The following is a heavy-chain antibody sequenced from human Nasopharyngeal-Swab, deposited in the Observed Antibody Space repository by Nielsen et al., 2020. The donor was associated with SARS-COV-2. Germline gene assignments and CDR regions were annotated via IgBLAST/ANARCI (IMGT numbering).Heavy chain of an antibody. CDR2: ISSSSSTI. CDR1: GFTFSSYS. Sequence: GESLKISCAASGFTFSSYSMNWVRQAPGKGLEWVSYISSSSSTIYYADSVKGRFTISRDNAKNSLYLQMNSLRAEDTAVYYCARDKSTIFGVVIIDYYYYMDAWGKGTTVTVSS. CDR3: ARDKSTIFGVVIIDYYYYMDA. J-gene: IGHJ6*03. V-gene: IGHV3-48*01. D-gene: IGHD3-3*01.